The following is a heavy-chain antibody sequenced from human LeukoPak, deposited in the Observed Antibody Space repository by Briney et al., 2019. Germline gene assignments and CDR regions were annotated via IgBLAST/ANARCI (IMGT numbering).Heavy chain of an antibody. D-gene: IGHD2-15*01. CDR1: GYTLTELS. Sequence: ASVKVSCKVSGYTLTELSMHWVRQAPGKGLEWMGGFDPEGGETIYAQKFQGRVTMTEDTSTDTAYMELSSLRSEDTAVYYCATDCSGGSCYSGFDYWGQGTLVTVSS. J-gene: IGHJ4*02. V-gene: IGHV1-24*01. CDR3: ATDCSGGSCYSGFDY. CDR2: FDPEGGET.